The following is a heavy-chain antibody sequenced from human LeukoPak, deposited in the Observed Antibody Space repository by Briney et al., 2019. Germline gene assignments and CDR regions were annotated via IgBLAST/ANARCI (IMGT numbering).Heavy chain of an antibody. J-gene: IGHJ4*02. V-gene: IGHV3-49*03. CDR1: GFTFGDYA. CDR2: IRSKAYGGTT. CDR3: TRRTYYYDSSGYYYSNYFDY. Sequence: GGSLRLSCTASGFTFGDYAMSWFRQAPGKGLEWVGFIRSKAYGGTTEYAASVKGRFTISRGDSKSIAYLQMNSLKTEDTAVYYCTRRTYYYDSSGYYYSNYFDYWGQGTLVTVSS. D-gene: IGHD3-22*01.